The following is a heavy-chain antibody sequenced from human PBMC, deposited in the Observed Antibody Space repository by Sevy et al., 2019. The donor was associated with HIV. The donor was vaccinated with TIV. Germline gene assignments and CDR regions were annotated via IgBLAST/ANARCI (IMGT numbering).Heavy chain of an antibody. CDR3: TRVHSGGYPFDY. J-gene: IGHJ4*02. V-gene: IGHV3-53*01. CDR2: IYSSGRT. D-gene: IGHD3-22*01. CDR1: GFSVSSNY. Sequence: GGSLRLSCAASGFSVSSNYMSWVRQAPGKGLEWVSLIYSSGRTYYGDSVKGRFTISRDDSKNTLYLQMNSVRAEDTALYYSTRVHSGGYPFDYWGQGSLVTVSS.